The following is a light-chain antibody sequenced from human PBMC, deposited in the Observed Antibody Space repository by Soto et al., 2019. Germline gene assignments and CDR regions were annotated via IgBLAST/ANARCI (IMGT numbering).Light chain of an antibody. Sequence: DIQMTQSPSTLSASVGDRVTITCRTSQSISNWLAWYQQKPGKAPKLLISGASSLESGVPSRFSGSGSGTEFTLTISSLQPEDVAAYYCQKYNSAPLTFGGGTKVEIK. CDR2: GAS. J-gene: IGKJ4*01. CDR3: QKYNSAPLT. V-gene: IGKV1-5*01. CDR1: QSISNW.